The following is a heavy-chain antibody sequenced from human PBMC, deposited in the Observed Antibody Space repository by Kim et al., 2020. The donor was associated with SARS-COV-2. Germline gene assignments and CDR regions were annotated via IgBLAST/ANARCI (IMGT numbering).Heavy chain of an antibody. CDR3: AKNHGVTANLAIDV. Sequence: GGSLRLSCAASGFTFRNYGMSWVRQAAGRGLEWVLGISGRGDNTFYADSVRGRFTISRDNSNTTLYLLMNSLRAEDTAVYFCAKNHGVTANLAIDVWGQGTTVTVSS. CDR1: GFTFRNYG. D-gene: IGHD2-8*01. J-gene: IGHJ6*02. CDR2: ISGRGDNT. V-gene: IGHV3-23*01.